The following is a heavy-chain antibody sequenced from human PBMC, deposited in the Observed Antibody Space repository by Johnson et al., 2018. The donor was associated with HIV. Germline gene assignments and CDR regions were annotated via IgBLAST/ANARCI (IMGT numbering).Heavy chain of an antibody. CDR3: AAPPERTGADDAFDI. D-gene: IGHD1-1*01. Sequence: QVQLVESGGGVVQPGRSLRLSCAASGFIFSSYGIHWVRQGPGKGLEWVALISGDGNNKYYADSVQGRFSISRDNSKNTLYLQMNSLRAEDTAVYYCAAPPERTGADDAFDIWGQGTMVTVSS. CDR1: GFIFSSYG. CDR2: ISGDGNNK. J-gene: IGHJ3*02. V-gene: IGHV3-30*03.